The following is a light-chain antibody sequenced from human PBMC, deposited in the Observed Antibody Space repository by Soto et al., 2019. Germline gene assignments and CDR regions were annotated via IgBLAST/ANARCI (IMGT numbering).Light chain of an antibody. CDR3: QRYGASPLIT. V-gene: IGKV3-20*01. CDR1: QSVTNNY. Sequence: EIVLTQSPGTLSLSPGERATLSCRASQSVTNNYLAWYQQKPGQAPRLLIYDASSRATGIPDRFSGSGSGTDFTLTISRLEPEDFGVYYCQRYGASPLITLGQGTRLEIK. J-gene: IGKJ5*01. CDR2: DAS.